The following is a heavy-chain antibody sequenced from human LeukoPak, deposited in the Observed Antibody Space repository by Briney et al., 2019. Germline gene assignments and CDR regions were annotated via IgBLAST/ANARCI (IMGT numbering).Heavy chain of an antibody. J-gene: IGHJ4*02. CDR2: ISGSGGST. CDR3: AKTYYDILTGYPAYFDY. Sequence: GGSLRLSCAASGFTFSSYAMSWVRKAPGKGLEWVSAISGSGGSTYYADSVKGRFTISRDNSKNTLYLQMNSLRAEDTAVYYCAKTYYDILTGYPAYFDYWGQGTLVTVSS. V-gene: IGHV3-23*01. CDR1: GFTFSSYA. D-gene: IGHD3-9*01.